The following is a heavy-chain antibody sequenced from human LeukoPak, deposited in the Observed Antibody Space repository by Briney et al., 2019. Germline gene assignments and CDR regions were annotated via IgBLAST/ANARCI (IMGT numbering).Heavy chain of an antibody. D-gene: IGHD3-22*01. J-gene: IGHJ4*02. CDR1: GGSINNSSYY. Sequence: PSETLSLTCTVSGGSINNSSYYWGWIRQPPGKGLEWIGSIYYSGSTYYNPSLKSRVTISVDTSKNQFSLKLSSVTAADTAVYYCATTMIRLGYWGQGTLVTVSS. CDR3: ATTMIRLGY. V-gene: IGHV4-39*07. CDR2: IYYSGST.